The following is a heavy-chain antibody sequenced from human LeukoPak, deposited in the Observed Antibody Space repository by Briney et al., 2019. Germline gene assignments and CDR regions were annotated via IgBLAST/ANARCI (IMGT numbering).Heavy chain of an antibody. CDR2: ISAYNGNT. V-gene: IGHV1-18*01. Sequence: ASVKVSRKASGYTFTRYGISWVRQAPGQGLEWMGWISAYNGNTNYAQKLQGRVTMTTDTSTSTAYMELRSLRSDDTAVYYCARNYCSSTSCYTRVTYYFDYWGQGTLVTVSS. D-gene: IGHD2-2*02. J-gene: IGHJ4*02. CDR1: GYTFTRYG. CDR3: ARNYCSSTSCYTRVTYYFDY.